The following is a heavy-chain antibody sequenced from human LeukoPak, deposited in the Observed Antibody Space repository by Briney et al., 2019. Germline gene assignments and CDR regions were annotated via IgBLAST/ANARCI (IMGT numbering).Heavy chain of an antibody. V-gene: IGHV3-30*04. Sequence: GGSLRLSCEASGFAFSSSAMHWVRQAPGKGLEWVSLISYDGITEDYSDSVKGRFTISRDNFKNTLFLQMHSLRDEDTAVYYCARDPGEYYYDSSGSLDYWGQGTLVTVSS. CDR1: GFAFSSSA. D-gene: IGHD3-22*01. CDR2: ISYDGITE. J-gene: IGHJ4*02. CDR3: ARDPGEYYYDSSGSLDY.